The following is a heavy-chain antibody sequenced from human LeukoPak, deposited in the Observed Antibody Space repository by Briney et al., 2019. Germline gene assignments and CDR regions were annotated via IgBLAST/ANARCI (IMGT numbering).Heavy chain of an antibody. D-gene: IGHD5-18*01. V-gene: IGHV3-21*01. CDR3: ARVLRPGDTAMGDAFDI. CDR1: GFTFSSYS. Sequence: KPGGSLRLSCAASGFTFSSYSMNWVRQAPGKGLEWVSSISSSSSYIYYADSVKGRFTISRDNAKNSLYLQMNSLRAEDTAVYYCARVLRPGDTAMGDAFDIWGQGTMVTVSS. CDR2: ISSSSSYI. J-gene: IGHJ3*02.